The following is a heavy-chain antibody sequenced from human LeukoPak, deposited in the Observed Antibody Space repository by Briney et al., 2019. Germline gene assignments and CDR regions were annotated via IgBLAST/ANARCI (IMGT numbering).Heavy chain of an antibody. D-gene: IGHD3-3*02. Sequence: GALRPSCAASGFIFSRYTINWVRQAPGKGLEWVSSIWSDSAEIHYADSVKGRFTISRDNAKNSLYLQMNSLRAEDSAVYYCARDFFHSDISRPFDYWGQGTLVTVSS. CDR1: GFIFSRYT. CDR2: IWSDSAEI. CDR3: ARDFFHSDISRPFDY. V-gene: IGHV3-21*01. J-gene: IGHJ4*02.